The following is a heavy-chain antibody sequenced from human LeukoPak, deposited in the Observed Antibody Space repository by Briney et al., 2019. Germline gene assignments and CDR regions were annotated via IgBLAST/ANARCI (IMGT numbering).Heavy chain of an antibody. CDR2: IAHHGNNK. CDR1: GFTFSSSA. CDR3: AKDGSWSCTD. J-gene: IGHJ4*02. Sequence: GGSLRLSCGASGFTFSSSAMHWVRQGPGKGLEWVAYIAHHGNNKYYADSVKGRFTISRDNSKGSLYLQMNSLRADDAAVYYCAKDGSWSCTDWGQGTLVRVSS. D-gene: IGHD2-8*02. V-gene: IGHV3-30*02.